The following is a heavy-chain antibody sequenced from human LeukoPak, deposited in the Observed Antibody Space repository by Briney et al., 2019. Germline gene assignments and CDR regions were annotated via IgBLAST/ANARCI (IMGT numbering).Heavy chain of an antibody. D-gene: IGHD3/OR15-3a*01. J-gene: IGHJ1*01. CDR3: FKGYQRIGWRRNVDC. V-gene: IGHV3-23*01. Sequence: PGGSLRLSCAASGFTFSSYAMTWVRQAPGKGLEWVSTIIGSGDVTYYADPVKGRFTISRDNSKKTLDLQIDSLRADDTAFYYCFKGYQRIGWRRNVDCWGQGVLVTVSP. CDR1: GFTFSSYA. CDR2: IIGSGDVT.